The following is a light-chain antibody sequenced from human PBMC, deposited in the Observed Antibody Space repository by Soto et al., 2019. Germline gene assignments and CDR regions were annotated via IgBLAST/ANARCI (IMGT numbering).Light chain of an antibody. CDR2: EGS. CDR1: SSDVGSYNL. V-gene: IGLV2-23*01. CDR3: CSYAGNSSLV. J-gene: IGLJ1*01. Sequence: QSALTQPASVSGSPGQSITISCTGTSSDVGSYNLVSWYQQHPGTAPKLMIYEGSKWPSGVSNRFAGSKSGNRASLTISGLQGEEEADYYCCSYAGNSSLVFGAGTKVTVL.